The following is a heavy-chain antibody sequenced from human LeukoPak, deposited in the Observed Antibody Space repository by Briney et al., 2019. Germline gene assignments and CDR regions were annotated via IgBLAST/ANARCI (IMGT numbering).Heavy chain of an antibody. CDR3: AKVAYYGSGSYSTDFDY. CDR2: ISGSGGST. J-gene: IGHJ4*02. V-gene: IGHV3-23*01. Sequence: GGSLRLSCAASGFTFSSYAMSWVRQAPGKGLEWVSAISGSGGSTYYADSVKGRFTTSRDNSKNTLYLQMNSLRAEDTAVYYCAKVAYYGSGSYSTDFDYWGQGTLVTVSS. D-gene: IGHD3-10*01. CDR1: GFTFSSYA.